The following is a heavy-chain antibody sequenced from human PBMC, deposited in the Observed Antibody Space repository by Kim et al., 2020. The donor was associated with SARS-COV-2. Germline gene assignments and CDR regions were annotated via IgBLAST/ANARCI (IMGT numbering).Heavy chain of an antibody. V-gene: IGHV3-53*01. CDR2: IYSGGST. Sequence: GGSLRLSCAASGFTVSSNYMNWVRQAPGKGLECVSVIYSGGSTYYADSVKGRFTISRDNSKNTLYLQMNSLRAEDTAVYYCGRDPAGGYVDYWGQGTLVTVSS. J-gene: IGHJ4*02. CDR3: GRDPAGGYVDY. CDR1: GFTVSSNY. D-gene: IGHD2-15*01.